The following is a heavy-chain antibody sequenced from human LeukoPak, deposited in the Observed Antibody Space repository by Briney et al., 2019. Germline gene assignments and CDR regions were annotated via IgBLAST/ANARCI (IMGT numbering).Heavy chain of an antibody. Sequence: GGSLRLSCAASGFTFSSYSMNWVRQAPGKGLEWVSSISSSSSYIYYADSVKGRFTISRDNSKNTLYLQMNSLRAEDTAVYYCAKGPFPDAFDIWGQGTMVTVSS. CDR3: AKGPFPDAFDI. CDR1: GFTFSSYS. CDR2: ISSSSSYI. V-gene: IGHV3-21*01. J-gene: IGHJ3*02. D-gene: IGHD2/OR15-2a*01.